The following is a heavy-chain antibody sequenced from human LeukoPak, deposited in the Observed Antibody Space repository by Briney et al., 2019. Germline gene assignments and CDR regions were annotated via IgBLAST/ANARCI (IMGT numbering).Heavy chain of an antibody. Sequence: WGSLRLSCAASGFTFSSYAMSWVRQAPGKGLEWVSVIYSGGTTYYADSVKGRFSISRDNSRNTLFLQMNSLRAEDTAIYYCARDIGGYHDYWGQGTLVTVSS. V-gene: IGHV3-23*03. CDR3: ARDIGGYHDY. D-gene: IGHD3-22*01. CDR1: GFTFSSYA. J-gene: IGHJ4*02. CDR2: IYSGGTT.